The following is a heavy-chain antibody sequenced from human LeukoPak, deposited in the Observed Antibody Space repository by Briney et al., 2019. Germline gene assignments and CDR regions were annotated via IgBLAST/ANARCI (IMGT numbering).Heavy chain of an antibody. CDR3: AREMATILGGAFDI. CDR2: IYSGGST. J-gene: IGHJ3*02. Sequence: GGSLRLSCAASGFTFSSYSMNWVRQAPGKGLQWVSVIYSGGSTYYADSVKGRFTISRDNSKNTLYLQLNSLRAEDTAVYYCAREMATILGGAFDIWGQGTMVTVSS. D-gene: IGHD5-24*01. CDR1: GFTFSSYS. V-gene: IGHV3-66*01.